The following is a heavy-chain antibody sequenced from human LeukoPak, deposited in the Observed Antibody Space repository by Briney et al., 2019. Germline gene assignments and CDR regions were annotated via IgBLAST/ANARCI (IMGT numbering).Heavy chain of an antibody. CDR2: ISSSGSTI. CDR3: AKDIRGSIRYYGMDV. CDR1: GFTFSDYY. J-gene: IGHJ6*02. Sequence: GGSLRLSCAASGFTFSDYYMSWIRQAPGKGLEWVSYISSSGSTIYYADSVKGRFTISRDNAKNSLYLQMNSLRAEDTALYYCAKDIRGSIRYYGMDVWGQGTTVTVSS. D-gene: IGHD2-15*01. V-gene: IGHV3-11*01.